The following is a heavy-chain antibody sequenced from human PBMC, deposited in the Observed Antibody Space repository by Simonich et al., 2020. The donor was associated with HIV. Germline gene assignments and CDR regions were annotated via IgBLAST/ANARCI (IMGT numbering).Heavy chain of an antibody. CDR2: INHSEIT. CDR3: ARRDRELILYFDY. V-gene: IGHV4-34*04. CDR1: GGSFSGYY. Sequence: QVQLQQWGAGLLKPSETLSLTCAVYGGSFSGYYWSWLRQPPGKGREWIGEINHSEITNNKSSLNSRATISVDKSKNQFSLKLSSVTAADTAIYYCARRDRELILYFDYWGQGNLVTVSS. J-gene: IGHJ4*02. D-gene: IGHD3-3*01.